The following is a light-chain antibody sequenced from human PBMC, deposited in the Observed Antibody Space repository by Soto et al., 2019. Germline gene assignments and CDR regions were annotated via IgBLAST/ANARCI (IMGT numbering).Light chain of an antibody. CDR3: AAWDDSLNAWV. V-gene: IGLV1-44*01. J-gene: IGLJ3*02. CDR2: NNN. Sequence: QPVLTQPPSASGPPGQRVTISCSGRNSNIGSNSVSWYQHLPGTAPKLLIYNNNQRPSGVSDRFSGSESGTSASLAISGLQSEDEADYYCAAWDDSLNAWVFGGGTKLTVL. CDR1: NSNIGSNS.